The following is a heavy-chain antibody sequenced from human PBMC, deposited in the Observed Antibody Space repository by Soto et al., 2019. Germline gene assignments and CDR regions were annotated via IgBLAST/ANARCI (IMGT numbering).Heavy chain of an antibody. J-gene: IGHJ6*02. Sequence: ASVKVSCKASGYTFTSYGISWVRQAPGQGLEWMGGISAFFGNANYAQKFQGRVTMTTDESTSTAYMELSSLRSEDTAVYYCATNRGLVRFLEWLPPGGGYYYYGMDVWGQGTTVTVSS. CDR3: ATNRGLVRFLEWLPPGGGYYYYGMDV. D-gene: IGHD3-3*01. CDR1: GYTFTSYG. V-gene: IGHV1-18*01. CDR2: ISAFFGNA.